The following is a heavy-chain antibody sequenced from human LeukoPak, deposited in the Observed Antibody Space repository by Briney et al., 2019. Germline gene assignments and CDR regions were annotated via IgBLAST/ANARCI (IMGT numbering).Heavy chain of an antibody. CDR3: ARDQVGASPLGYYYYMDV. Sequence: ASVKVSCKASGYTFTGYYMHWVRQAPGQGLEWMGRINPNSGGTNYAQKFQGRVTMTRDTSISTAYTELSRLRSDDTAVYYCARDQVGASPLGYYYYMDVWGKGTTVTVSS. D-gene: IGHD1-26*01. V-gene: IGHV1-2*06. CDR1: GYTFTGYY. J-gene: IGHJ6*03. CDR2: INPNSGGT.